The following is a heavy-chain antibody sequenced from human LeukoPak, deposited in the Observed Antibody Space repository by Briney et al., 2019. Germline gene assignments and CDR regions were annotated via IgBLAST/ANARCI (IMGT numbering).Heavy chain of an antibody. D-gene: IGHD3-10*01. CDR3: ARDKGSGSYYKAGIDY. J-gene: IGHJ4*02. V-gene: IGHV1-2*02. Sequence: ASVKVSCKASGYTFTGYYMHWVRQAPGQGLEWMGWINPNSGGTNYAQKFQGRVTMTRDTSISTAYMELSRLRSDDTAVYYCARDKGSGSYYKAGIDYWGQGTLVTVSS. CDR1: GYTFTGYY. CDR2: INPNSGGT.